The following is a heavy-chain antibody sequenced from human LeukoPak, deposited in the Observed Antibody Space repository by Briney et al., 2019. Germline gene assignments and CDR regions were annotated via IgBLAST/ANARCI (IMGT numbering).Heavy chain of an antibody. CDR1: GYTFTGYY. CDR2: INPNSGGT. J-gene: IGHJ5*02. D-gene: IGHD2-15*01. V-gene: IGHV1-2*06. Sequence: ASVKVSCKASGYTFTGYYMHWVRQAPGQGLEWMGRINPNSGGTNYAQKFQGRVTMTRDTSISTAYMELSRLRSDDTAVYYCARVREYCSGGSCRRYWFDPWGQGTPVTVSS. CDR3: ARVREYCSGGSCRRYWFDP.